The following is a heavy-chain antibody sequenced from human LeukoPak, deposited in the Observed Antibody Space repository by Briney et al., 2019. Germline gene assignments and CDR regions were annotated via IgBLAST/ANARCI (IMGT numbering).Heavy chain of an antibody. CDR1: GFTFSSYW. J-gene: IGHJ4*02. D-gene: IGHD2-2*02. Sequence: GGSLRLSCAASGFTFSSYWMHWVRQAPGKGLVWVSRINSDGSSTSYADSVKGRFTISRDNAKNTLFLQMNSLRAEDTAVYYSARAHIVVVPAAIRPLDYWGQGTLVTVSS. CDR2: INSDGSST. V-gene: IGHV3-74*01. CDR3: ARAHIVVVPAAIRPLDY.